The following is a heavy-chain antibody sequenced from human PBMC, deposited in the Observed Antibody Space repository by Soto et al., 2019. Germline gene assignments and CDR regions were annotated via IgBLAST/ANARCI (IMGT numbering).Heavy chain of an antibody. D-gene: IGHD1-26*01. Sequence: HSETLSLTCSVSNGSISGFYWTWIRQPPGKILEWIGYIHYSGRTDYNPSLTSRATMSVDTSKNQFSLNLKSITAADTAVYYCVRVGVGIGNHFDSWGRGTLVTVSS. CDR1: NGSISGFY. J-gene: IGHJ4*02. V-gene: IGHV4-59*12. CDR3: VRVGVGIGNHFDS. CDR2: IHYSGRT.